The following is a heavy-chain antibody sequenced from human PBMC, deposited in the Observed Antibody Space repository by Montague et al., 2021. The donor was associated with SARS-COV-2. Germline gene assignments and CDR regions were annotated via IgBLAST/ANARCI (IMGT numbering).Heavy chain of an antibody. Sequence: SETLSLTCAVSGASISSSSYYWGWIRQPPGKGLEWIGSIYYSGRTYYNPSLKSRVTISVDTSKNQFSLKLSSVTAADTAVYYCARQGDQLLLEYWFDPWGQGTLVTVSS. CDR3: ARQGDQLLLEYWFDP. CDR2: IYYSGRT. J-gene: IGHJ5*02. CDR1: GASISSSSYY. D-gene: IGHD2-2*01. V-gene: IGHV4-39*01.